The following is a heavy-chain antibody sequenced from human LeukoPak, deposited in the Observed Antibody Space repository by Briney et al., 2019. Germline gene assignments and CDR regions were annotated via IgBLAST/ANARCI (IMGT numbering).Heavy chain of an antibody. Sequence: GGSLRLSCAASGFTFSTYSMNWVRQAPGKGLEWVSAISGSGGSTYYADSVKGRFTISRDNSKNTLYLQMNSLRAEDTAVYYCAKDLSYGGNLFGPDDYWGQGTLVTVSS. J-gene: IGHJ4*02. CDR2: ISGSGGST. V-gene: IGHV3-23*01. D-gene: IGHD4-23*01. CDR1: GFTFSTYS. CDR3: AKDLSYGGNLFGPDDY.